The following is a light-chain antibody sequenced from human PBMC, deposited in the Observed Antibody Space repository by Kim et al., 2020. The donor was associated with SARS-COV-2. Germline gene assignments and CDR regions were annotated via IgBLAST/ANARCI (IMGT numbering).Light chain of an antibody. V-gene: IGKV1-39*01. Sequence: ASVGDGVTITCRPSHSISSYLNWYQQKPGQVPKLLITAAASLESGVPSRFSGGGSATDFTLTISSLQPEDSATYYCQQTSSFPHTFGQGTKVDIK. CDR3: QQTSSFPHT. CDR1: HSISSY. CDR2: AAA. J-gene: IGKJ1*01.